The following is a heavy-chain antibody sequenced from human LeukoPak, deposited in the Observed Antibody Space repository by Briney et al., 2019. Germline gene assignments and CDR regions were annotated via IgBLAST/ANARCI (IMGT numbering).Heavy chain of an antibody. CDR2: IDWDDDK. V-gene: IGHV2-70*11. D-gene: IGHD5-24*01. Sequence: TLSLTCTVSGGSISSGGYYWSWIRQHPGKALEWLARIDWDDDKSYSTSLKTRLTISKDTSKNQVVLTMTNMDPVDTATYYCARTRKMATIVEDAFDIWGLGTMVTVSS. CDR3: ARTRKMATIVEDAFDI. CDR1: GGSISSGGYY. J-gene: IGHJ3*02.